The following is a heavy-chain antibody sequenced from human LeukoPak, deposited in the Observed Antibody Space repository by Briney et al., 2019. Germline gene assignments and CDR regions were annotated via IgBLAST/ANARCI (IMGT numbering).Heavy chain of an antibody. J-gene: IGHJ5*02. Sequence: GGSLRLSCAASGFTFSNAWMTWVRQAPRKGLEWVGRIKRNSDGGTADYAAAVKGRFTMSRDDSENTLYLQMNSLKTEDTAVYYCTTYAAGGSWFDPWGQGTLVTVSS. CDR3: TTYAAGGSWFDP. CDR2: IKRNSDGGTA. D-gene: IGHD6-25*01. V-gene: IGHV3-15*01. CDR1: GFTFSNAW.